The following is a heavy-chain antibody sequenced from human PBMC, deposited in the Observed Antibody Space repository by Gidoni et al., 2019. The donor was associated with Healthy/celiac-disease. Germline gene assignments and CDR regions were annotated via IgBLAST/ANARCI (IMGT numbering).Heavy chain of an antibody. D-gene: IGHD2-15*01. Sequence: EVQLVESGGGWVKPGGSLRLPCAASGFPFSNAWVRWVRQAPGKGLEGVGRMKSKTDGGKTDYAAPVKGRFTISRDDSKNTLYLQMNSLKTEDTAVYYCTTASIVVVVDDDYWGQGTLVTVSS. CDR1: GFPFSNAW. CDR2: MKSKTDGGKT. V-gene: IGHV3-15*01. CDR3: TTASIVVVVDDDY. J-gene: IGHJ4*02.